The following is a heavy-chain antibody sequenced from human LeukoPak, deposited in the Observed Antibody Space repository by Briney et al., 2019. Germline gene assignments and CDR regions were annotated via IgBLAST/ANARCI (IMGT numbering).Heavy chain of an antibody. CDR2: IYPGDSDT. CDR1: GYSFTNYW. D-gene: IGHD6-13*01. Sequence: GESLKISCKGSGYSFTNYWIGWVRQMPGKGLEWMGVIYPGDSDTRYSPSFQGQVTISADKSISTAYLQWSGLKASDTAMYYCATSYSSNWYYYFDYWGQGTLVTVSS. J-gene: IGHJ4*02. V-gene: IGHV5-51*01. CDR3: ATSYSSNWYYYFDY.